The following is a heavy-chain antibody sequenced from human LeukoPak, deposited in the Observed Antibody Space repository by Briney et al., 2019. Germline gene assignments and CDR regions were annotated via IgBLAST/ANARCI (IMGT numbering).Heavy chain of an antibody. D-gene: IGHD4-17*01. V-gene: IGHV1-46*01. CDR2: INPSGGST. J-gene: IGHJ4*02. Sequence: ASVKVSCKASGYTFTSYYMHWVRQAPGQGLEWMGIINPSGGSTSYAQKFQGRVTMTRDTSTSTVYMELSSLRSEDTAMYYCARDMNAVTTGAYWGQGTLVTVSS. CDR3: ARDMNAVTTGAY. CDR1: GYTFTSYY.